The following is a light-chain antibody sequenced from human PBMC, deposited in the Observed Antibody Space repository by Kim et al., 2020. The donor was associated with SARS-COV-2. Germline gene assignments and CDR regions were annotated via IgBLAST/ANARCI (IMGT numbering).Light chain of an antibody. Sequence: ASVGDRIIIHCRASQHINSFLAWYQQRTGLAPKLLIYSATSLQSGAPSRFSGSGSGTDFTLTISSLQSEDFATYYCQQANTFPLTFGGGTKVDIK. J-gene: IGKJ4*01. CDR1: QHINSF. CDR3: QQANTFPLT. CDR2: SAT. V-gene: IGKV1D-12*01.